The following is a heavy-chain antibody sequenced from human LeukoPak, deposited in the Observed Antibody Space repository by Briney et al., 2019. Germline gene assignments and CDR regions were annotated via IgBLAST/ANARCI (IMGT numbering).Heavy chain of an antibody. Sequence: PSETLSLTCTVSGGSISSYYWSWIRQPAGKGLEWIGRIYTSGSTNYNPSLKSRVTMSVDTSKNQFSLKLSSVTAADTAVYYCASERLGYCGSTSCSHYYYYMDVWGKGTTVTISS. J-gene: IGHJ6*03. CDR2: IYTSGST. CDR3: ASERLGYCGSTSCSHYYYYMDV. D-gene: IGHD2-2*01. CDR1: GGSISSYY. V-gene: IGHV4-4*07.